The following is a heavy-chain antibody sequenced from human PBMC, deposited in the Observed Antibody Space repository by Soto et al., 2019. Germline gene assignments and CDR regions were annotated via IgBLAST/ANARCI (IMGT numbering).Heavy chain of an antibody. J-gene: IGHJ4*02. V-gene: IGHV4-4*02. CDR2: IYHSGST. D-gene: IGHD6-19*01. Sequence: SETLSLTCAVSGGSISSSNWWSWVRQPPGKGLEWIGEIYHSGSTNYNPSLKSRVTISVDKSKNQFSLKLSSVTAADTAVYYCARAVGWYALNHLDYWGQGTLVTVSS. CDR1: GGSISSSNW. CDR3: ARAVGWYALNHLDY.